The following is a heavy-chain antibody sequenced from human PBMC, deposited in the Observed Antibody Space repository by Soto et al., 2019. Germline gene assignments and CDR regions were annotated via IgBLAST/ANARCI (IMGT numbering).Heavy chain of an antibody. J-gene: IGHJ5*01. CDR3: ARARWGSYSFDS. Sequence: QVQLVQSGAEVKKPGSSVKVSCKASGGVFRNYDINWVRQAPGQGLEWIGGIIPVFGTADYPQKFQGRVTITADESTTTAYMELTSTKTEDTAVYFCARARWGSYSFDSWGQGTLVTVAS. D-gene: IGHD3-16*01. CDR2: IIPVFGTA. V-gene: IGHV1-69*01. CDR1: GGVFRNYD.